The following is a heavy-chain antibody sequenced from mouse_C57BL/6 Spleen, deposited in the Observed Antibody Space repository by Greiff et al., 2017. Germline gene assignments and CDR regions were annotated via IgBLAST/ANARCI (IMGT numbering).Heavy chain of an antibody. CDR3: ARHGYYGSSYWYFDV. Sequence: MLVESGGDLVKPGGSLKLSCAASGFTFSSYGMSWVRQTPDKRLEWVATISSGGSYTYYPDSVKGRFTISRDNAKNTLYLQMSSLKSEDTAMYYCARHGYYGSSYWYFDVWGTGTTVTVSS. J-gene: IGHJ1*03. V-gene: IGHV5-6*02. D-gene: IGHD1-1*01. CDR2: ISSGGSYT. CDR1: GFTFSSYG.